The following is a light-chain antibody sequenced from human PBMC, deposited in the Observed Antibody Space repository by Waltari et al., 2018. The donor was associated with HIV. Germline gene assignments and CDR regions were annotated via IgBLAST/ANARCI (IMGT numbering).Light chain of an antibody. J-gene: IGKJ4*01. Sequence: DIQMNQSPSSLSASVGDRVTITCRASQSVSTYLNWYQYKPGKAPKLLIYAASSLQSGVPSRFSGSGSGTDFTLTISSLQRDDSATYYCQESHSSSLTFGGGTGVEI. CDR2: AAS. V-gene: IGKV1-39*01. CDR3: QESHSSSLT. CDR1: QSVSTY.